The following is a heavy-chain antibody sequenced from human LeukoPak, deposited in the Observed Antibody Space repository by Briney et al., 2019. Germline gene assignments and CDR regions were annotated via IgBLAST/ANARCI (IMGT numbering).Heavy chain of an antibody. CDR3: ARQYYDFWSGYYTGDSMDV. J-gene: IGHJ6*04. CDR2: IYSGCSDT. Sequence: GEALKTSLKGSGYRLTSFWIGWVRQVPGEGLEGVGIIYSGCSDTSYSPSFQGQVTISDDKSISTAYLKWSSLKASDTAMYYCARQYYDFWSGYYTGDSMDVWGEGTTVTVSS. V-gene: IGHV5-51*01. D-gene: IGHD3-3*01. CDR1: GYRLTSFW.